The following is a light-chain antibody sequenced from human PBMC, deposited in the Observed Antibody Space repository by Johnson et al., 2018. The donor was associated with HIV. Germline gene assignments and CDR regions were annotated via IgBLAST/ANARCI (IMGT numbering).Light chain of an antibody. J-gene: IGLJ1*01. Sequence: QSLLTQPPSVSAAPGQTVTISCSGSSSNVGSSFVSWYRQVPGTAPKLLIYDNNKRPSGIPGRFSGSKSGPSATLGITGLQTGDEADYYCGTWDSSLSAYYVFGTGTKVTVL. CDR2: DNN. CDR1: SSNVGSSF. CDR3: GTWDSSLSAYYV. V-gene: IGLV1-51*01.